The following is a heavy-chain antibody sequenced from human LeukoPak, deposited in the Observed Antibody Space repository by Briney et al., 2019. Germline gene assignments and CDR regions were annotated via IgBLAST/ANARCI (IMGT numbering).Heavy chain of an antibody. CDR3: VRDPDALDF. CDR1: GFTFSSYS. Sequence: VRSLRLSCAASGFTFSSYSMNWVRQSPGKGLEWISYIRSSGSPIYYADSVRGRFTISRDTAKNSLYLQMNSLRDEDTAVYYCVRDPDALDFWGEGTPVTVPS. CDR2: IRSSGSPI. J-gene: IGHJ4*02. V-gene: IGHV3-48*02.